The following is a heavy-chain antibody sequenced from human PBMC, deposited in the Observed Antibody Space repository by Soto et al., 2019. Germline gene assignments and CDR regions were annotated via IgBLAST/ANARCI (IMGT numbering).Heavy chain of an antibody. CDR3: ARDLGEQWLAPLRY. Sequence: QVQLVQSGAEVKKTGSSVKVSCKASGGTFSSYAISWVRQAPGQGLEWMGGIIPIFGTANYAQKFQGRVTITADESTSTAYMELSSLRSEDTAVYYCARDLGEQWLAPLRYWGQGTLVTVSS. D-gene: IGHD6-19*01. J-gene: IGHJ4*02. CDR1: GGTFSSYA. CDR2: IIPIFGTA. V-gene: IGHV1-69*01.